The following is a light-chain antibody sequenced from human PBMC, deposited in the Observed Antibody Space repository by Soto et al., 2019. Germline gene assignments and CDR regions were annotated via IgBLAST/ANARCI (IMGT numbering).Light chain of an antibody. CDR3: SSYAGSNNFV. CDR2: GVS. Sequence: QSALTQPPSASGSPGQSVTISCTGTSSDVGGYNYVSWYQQHPGKAPKLMIYGVSKRPSGVPGRFSGSKSGNTASLTVSGLQAEDEADYYCSSYAGSNNFVFGTGTKVTVL. CDR1: SSDVGGYNY. J-gene: IGLJ1*01. V-gene: IGLV2-8*01.